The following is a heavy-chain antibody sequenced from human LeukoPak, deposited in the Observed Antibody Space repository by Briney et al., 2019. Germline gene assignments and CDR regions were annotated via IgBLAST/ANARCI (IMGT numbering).Heavy chain of an antibody. Sequence: PGGSLRLSCAASGFTVSSNYMSWVRQAPGKGLEWVSVIYSGGSTYYADSVKGRFTISRDNSKNTLYLQMNSLRAEDTAVYYCARDPPYYYGSGSQLWGQGTLVTVSS. CDR1: GFTVSSNY. V-gene: IGHV3-66*01. CDR2: IYSGGST. CDR3: ARDPPYYYGSGSQL. D-gene: IGHD3-10*01. J-gene: IGHJ4*02.